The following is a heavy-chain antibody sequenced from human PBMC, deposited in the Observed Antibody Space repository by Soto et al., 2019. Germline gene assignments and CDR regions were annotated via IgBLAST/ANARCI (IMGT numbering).Heavy chain of an antibody. V-gene: IGHV1-69*13. CDR1: GGTFISYS. J-gene: IGHJ6*02. CDR3: AGGGRRRYSEYYYGVDV. Sequence: GASVKVSCKVFGGTFISYSFSWVRQAPGQGPEWMGGIIPIFGTPNYAQNFQGRVTITADGSTSTAYMELSSLRSGDTAVYYCAGGGRRRYSEYYYGVDVWAQGTTVTVPS. CDR2: IIPIFGTP. D-gene: IGHD1-26*01.